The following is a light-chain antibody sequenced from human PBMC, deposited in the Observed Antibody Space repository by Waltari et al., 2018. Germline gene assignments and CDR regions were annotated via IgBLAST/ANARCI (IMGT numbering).Light chain of an antibody. V-gene: IGLV1-40*01. J-gene: IGLJ2*01. Sequence: QSALTQPPSVSGAPGQRVTISCTGTSSHMGAGYDVNWYQQLPGTAPKLLIYGNIYRPSGVPYRFSASKSGTSASLAIIGLQAEDEGSYYCQSFDTSLGVLFGGGTKLTVL. CDR3: QSFDTSLGVL. CDR2: GNI. CDR1: SSHMGAGYD.